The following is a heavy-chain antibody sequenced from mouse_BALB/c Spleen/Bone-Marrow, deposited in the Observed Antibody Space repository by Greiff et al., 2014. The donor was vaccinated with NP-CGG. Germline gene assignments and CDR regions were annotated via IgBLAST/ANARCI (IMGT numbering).Heavy chain of an antibody. CDR2: INPNIGGT. CDR1: GYTFTDYT. J-gene: IGHJ3*01. Sequence: DVKLQQSGPELVKPGASVKISCKTSGYTFTDYTIHWVKQSPGKSLEWIGNINPNIGGTTYNQKFKGKATLTLDKSSRTAYMELRCLTSEDSAVYCCARGGFAYWGQGTLVTVSA. CDR3: ARGGFAY. V-gene: IGHV1-22*01.